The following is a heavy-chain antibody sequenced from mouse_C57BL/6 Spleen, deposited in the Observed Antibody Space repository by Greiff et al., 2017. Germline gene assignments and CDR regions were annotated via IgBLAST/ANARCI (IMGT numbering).Heavy chain of an antibody. V-gene: IGHV1-64*01. CDR1: GYTFTSYW. D-gene: IGHD1-1*01. CDR3: ARSITTVVDGYFDV. Sequence: QVQLQQPGAELVKPGASVKLSCKASGYTFTSYWMHWVKQRPGQGLEWIGMIHPNSGSTNYNEKFKSKATLTVHKSSSTAYMQLSSLTSEDSAVYYCARSITTVVDGYFDVWGTGTTVTVSS. J-gene: IGHJ1*03. CDR2: IHPNSGST.